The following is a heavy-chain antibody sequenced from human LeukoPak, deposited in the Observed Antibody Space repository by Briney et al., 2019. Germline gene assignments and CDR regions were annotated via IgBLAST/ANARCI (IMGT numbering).Heavy chain of an antibody. Sequence: GESLKISCKGSGYSFTSYWIGWVRQMPGKGLEWMGIIYPGDSDTRYSPSFQGQVTISADKSISTAYLQWSSLKASDTAMYYCARQGRSGGSCYSPLGYYYYGMDVWGQGTTVTVSS. CDR1: GYSFTSYW. J-gene: IGHJ6*02. CDR3: ARQGRSGGSCYSPLGYYYYGMDV. CDR2: IYPGDSDT. V-gene: IGHV5-51*01. D-gene: IGHD2-15*01.